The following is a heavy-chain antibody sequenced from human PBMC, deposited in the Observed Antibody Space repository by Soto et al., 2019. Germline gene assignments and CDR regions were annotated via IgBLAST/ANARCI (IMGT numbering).Heavy chain of an antibody. CDR3: ARLTKQLGGDYYGMDV. CDR2: IYYSGST. V-gene: IGHV4-39*01. J-gene: IGHJ6*02. Sequence: PSETLSLICTVSGGSISSSSYYWSWIRQPPGKGLEWIGSIYYSGSTYYNPSLKSRVTISVDTSKNQFSLKLSSVTAADTAVYYCARLTKQLGGDYYGMDVWGQGTTVTVSS. D-gene: IGHD6-6*01. CDR1: GGSISSSSYY.